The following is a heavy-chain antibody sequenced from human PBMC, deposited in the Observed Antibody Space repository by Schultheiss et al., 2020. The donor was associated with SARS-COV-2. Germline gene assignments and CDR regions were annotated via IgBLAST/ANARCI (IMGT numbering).Heavy chain of an antibody. Sequence: SETLSLTCTVSGGSINNYYWSWIRQPPGKGLEGIGYIYYSGSTNYNPSLKSRVTISVDTSKNQFSLKLSSVTAADTAVYYCASQYYDILTPFDPWGQGTLVTVSS. CDR1: GGSINNYY. V-gene: IGHV4-59*01. J-gene: IGHJ5*02. CDR3: ASQYYDILTPFDP. CDR2: IYYSGST. D-gene: IGHD3-9*01.